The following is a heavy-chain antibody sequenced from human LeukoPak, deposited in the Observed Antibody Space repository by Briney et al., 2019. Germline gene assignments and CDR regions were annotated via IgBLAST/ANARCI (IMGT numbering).Heavy chain of an antibody. J-gene: IGHJ6*03. D-gene: IGHD6-13*01. CDR2: IYTSGST. CDR1: GGSISSYY. Sequence: PSETLSLTCTVSGGSISSYYWSWIRQPPGKGLEWIGYIYTSGSTNYNPPLKSRVTISVDTSKNQFSLKLSSVTAADTAVYYCARHVLQQQLDGHPYYYYYMDVWGKGTTVTVSS. V-gene: IGHV4-4*09. CDR3: ARHVLQQQLDGHPYYYYYMDV.